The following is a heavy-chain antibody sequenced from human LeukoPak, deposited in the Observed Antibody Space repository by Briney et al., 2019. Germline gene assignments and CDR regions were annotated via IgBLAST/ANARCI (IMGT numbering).Heavy chain of an antibody. D-gene: IGHD3-3*01. V-gene: IGHV3-20*01. CDR1: GFTFDDYG. J-gene: IGHJ6*02. CDR2: INWNGGST. CDR3: ARDRSESYYYYYGMDV. Sequence: GGSLRLSCAASGFTFDDYGMSWVRQAPGKGLEWVSGINWNGGSTGYADSVKGRFTISRDNAKNSLYLQMNSLRAEDTALYHCARDRSESYYYYYGMDVWGQGTTVTVSS.